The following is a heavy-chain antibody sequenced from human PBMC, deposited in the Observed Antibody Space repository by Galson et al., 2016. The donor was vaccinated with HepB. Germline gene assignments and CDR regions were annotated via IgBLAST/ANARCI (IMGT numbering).Heavy chain of an antibody. Sequence: SLRLSCAGAGFIFSNYWMHWVRRDPGKGLVWVSRIDTDGRTIDYADSAKGRFTISRDNAKNTLYLQMNGLRADDTAVYYCARTSNHRECYTAWGQGTLVTVSS. J-gene: IGHJ1*01. CDR3: ARTSNHRECYTA. CDR2: IDTDGRTI. D-gene: IGHD5-24*01. CDR1: GFIFSNYW. V-gene: IGHV3-74*01.